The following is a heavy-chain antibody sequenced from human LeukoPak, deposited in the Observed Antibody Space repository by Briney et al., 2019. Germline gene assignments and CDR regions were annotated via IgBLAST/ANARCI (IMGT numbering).Heavy chain of an antibody. V-gene: IGHV5-51*01. CDR2: IYPGDSDT. CDR1: GYTFTTYW. J-gene: IGHJ6*02. D-gene: IGHD3-10*01. CDR3: ARHHYYGSGTYYKHGMDV. Sequence: GESLKISCNVSGYTFTTYWIGWVRRMPGKGLEWMGIIYPGDSDTIYSPSFQGQVTISVDKSISIAYLQWSSLKASDTAMYFCARHHYYGSGTYYKHGMDVWGQGTTVTVSS.